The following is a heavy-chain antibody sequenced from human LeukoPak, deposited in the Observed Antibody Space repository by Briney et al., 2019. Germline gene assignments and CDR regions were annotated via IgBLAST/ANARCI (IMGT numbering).Heavy chain of an antibody. CDR3: VSRYFDWSYNYYGMDV. CDR1: GFTFSSYA. Sequence: GGSLRLSCSASGFTFSSYAMHWVRQAPGKGLEYVSAISSNGGSTYYAGSVKGRFTISRDNSKNTLYLQMSSLRAEDTAVYYCVSRYFDWSYNYYGMDVWGKGTTVTVSS. CDR2: ISSNGGST. V-gene: IGHV3-64D*06. D-gene: IGHD3-9*01. J-gene: IGHJ6*04.